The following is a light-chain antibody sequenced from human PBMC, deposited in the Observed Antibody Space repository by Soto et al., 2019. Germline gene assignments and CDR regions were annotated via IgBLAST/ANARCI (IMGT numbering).Light chain of an antibody. J-gene: IGKJ1*01. CDR3: QQYDTSPQT. V-gene: IGKV3-20*01. Sequence: EIVLTQSPGTLSLSPGDRATLSCTASQTIRSSYLAWYQQRPGQAPRLLIYGTSSRATGIPDRFSGSGSGTDFTLTISRLEPEDFAVYYCQQYDTSPQTFGQGTKVEVK. CDR2: GTS. CDR1: QTIRSSY.